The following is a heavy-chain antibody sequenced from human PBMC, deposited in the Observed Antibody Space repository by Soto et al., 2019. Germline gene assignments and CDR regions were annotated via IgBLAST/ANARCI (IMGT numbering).Heavy chain of an antibody. J-gene: IGHJ5*02. D-gene: IGHD3-10*01. CDR3: VPSRITLSRGRITNHPYIWFDP. V-gene: IGHV3-21*01. CDR1: GFTFTNYG. Sequence: VQLVESGGGLVKPGGSLRLSCTASGFTFTNYGMTWVRQAPGKGLEWVSSISRASDYIYYADSVNGRFTISRDNAKNARCLQMNSLRAGDTAVYFCVPSRITLSRGRITNHPYIWFDPWGQGTLVTVSS. CDR2: ISRASDYI.